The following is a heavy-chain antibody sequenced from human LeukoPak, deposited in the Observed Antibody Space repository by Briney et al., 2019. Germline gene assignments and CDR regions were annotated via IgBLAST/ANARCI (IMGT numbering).Heavy chain of an antibody. CDR3: ARDGGYGSGTDYYGMDV. D-gene: IGHD3-10*01. CDR1: GFTFSSYG. CDR2: IWYDGSNK. J-gene: IGHJ6*02. V-gene: IGHV3-33*01. Sequence: GGSLRLSCAASGFTFSSYGMHWVRQAPGKGLEWVAVIWYDGSNKYYADSVKGRFTISRDNSKNTLYLQMNSLRAEDTAVYYCARDGGYGSGTDYYGMDVWGQGPRSPSP.